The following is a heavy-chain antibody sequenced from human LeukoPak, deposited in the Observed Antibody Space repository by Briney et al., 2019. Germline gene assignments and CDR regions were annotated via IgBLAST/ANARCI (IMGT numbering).Heavy chain of an antibody. CDR2: IYYSGST. D-gene: IGHD3-22*01. CDR1: GGSISSSSYY. Sequence: SETLSLTCTVSGGSISSSSYYWGWIRQPPGKGLEWIGSIYYSGSTYYNPSLKSRVTISVDTSKNQFSLKLSSVTAADTAVYYCARCYYYDSSGPDYWGQGTLVTVSP. J-gene: IGHJ4*02. CDR3: ARCYYYDSSGPDY. V-gene: IGHV4-39*01.